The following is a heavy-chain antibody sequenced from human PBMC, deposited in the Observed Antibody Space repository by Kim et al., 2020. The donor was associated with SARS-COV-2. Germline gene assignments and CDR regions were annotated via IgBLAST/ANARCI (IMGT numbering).Heavy chain of an antibody. CDR3: ARGGDMVARTYDY. CDR1: GFAFSTYW. D-gene: IGHD5-12*01. J-gene: IGHJ4*02. Sequence: GGSLRLSYTGSGFAFSTYWMNWVRQAPGKGLEWVARINPDASITTYADSVKGRFTISRDNAKNTVYLQMNSLRAEDTAVDFCARGGDMVARTYDYFGQG. CDR2: INPDASIT. V-gene: IGHV3-74*01.